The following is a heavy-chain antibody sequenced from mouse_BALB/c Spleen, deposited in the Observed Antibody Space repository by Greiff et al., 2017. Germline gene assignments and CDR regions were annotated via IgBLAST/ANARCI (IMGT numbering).Heavy chain of an antibody. J-gene: IGHJ3*01. CDR3: ARSDSSGYSSWFAY. CDR2: INPSTGYT. CDR1: GYTFTSYW. D-gene: IGHD3-2*01. V-gene: IGHV1-7*01. Sequence: QVQLKESGAELAKPGASVKMSCKASGYTFTSYWMHWVKQRPGQGLEWIGYINPSTGYTEYNQKFKDKATLTADKSSSTAYMQLSSLTSEDSAVYYCARSDSSGYSSWFAYWGQGTLVTVSA.